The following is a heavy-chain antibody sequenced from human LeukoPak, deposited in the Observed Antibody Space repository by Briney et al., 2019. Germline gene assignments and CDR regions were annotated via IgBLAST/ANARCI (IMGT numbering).Heavy chain of an antibody. V-gene: IGHV5-51*01. J-gene: IGHJ3*02. D-gene: IGHD5-24*01. CDR2: IYPGDSDT. CDR3: TRSPRDGYHDAFDI. CDR1: GYSFTTYW. Sequence: RGESLKISCQGLGYSFTTYWIGWVRQMPGKGLEWMGMIYPGDSDTIYSPSFQGQVTISADKSISTAYLQWSSLKASDTAMYYCTRSPRDGYHDAFDIWGQGTMVTVFS.